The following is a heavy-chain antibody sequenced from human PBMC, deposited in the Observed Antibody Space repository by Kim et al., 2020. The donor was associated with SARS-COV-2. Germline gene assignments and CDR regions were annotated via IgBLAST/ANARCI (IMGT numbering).Heavy chain of an antibody. V-gene: IGHV3-7*03. J-gene: IGHJ6*02. Sequence: DTVKGRFTITRDNAKNSLYLQMNSLRAEDTAVYYCAREQLGGYYYYGMDVWGQGTTVTVSS. D-gene: IGHD6-6*01. CDR3: AREQLGGYYYYGMDV.